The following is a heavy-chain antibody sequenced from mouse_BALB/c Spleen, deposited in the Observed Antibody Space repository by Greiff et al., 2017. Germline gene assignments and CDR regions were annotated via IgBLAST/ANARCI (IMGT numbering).Heavy chain of an antibody. CDR2: ISDGGSYT. CDR1: GFTFSDYY. J-gene: IGHJ3*01. V-gene: IGHV5-4*02. D-gene: IGHD2-4*01. CDR3: ARGAYDYGLAY. Sequence: EVKLVESGGGLVKPGGSLKLSCAASGFTFSDYYMAWVRQTPEKRLEWVATISDGGSYTYYPDSVKGRFTISRDNAKNNLYLQMSSLKSEDTAMYYCARGAYDYGLAYWGQGTLVTVSA.